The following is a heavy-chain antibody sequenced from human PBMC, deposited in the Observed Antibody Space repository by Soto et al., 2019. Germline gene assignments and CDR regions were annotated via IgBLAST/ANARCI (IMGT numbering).Heavy chain of an antibody. D-gene: IGHD6-13*01. J-gene: IGHJ5*02. V-gene: IGHV3-48*03. CDR3: ARTMYSNRGWFDP. CDR1: GFTFSSYD. CDR2: ITSSGSLI. Sequence: VPLVESGGGLVQPGGSLRLSCAASGFTFSSYDMNWVRQAPGKGLEWVSYITSSGSLIYYADSVRGRFTVSRDNAKNSLYLQMNSLRAEDTGVYYCARTMYSNRGWFDPWGQGTLVTVSS.